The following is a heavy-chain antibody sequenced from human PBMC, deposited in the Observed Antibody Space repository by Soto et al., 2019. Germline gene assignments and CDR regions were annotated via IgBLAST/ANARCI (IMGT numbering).Heavy chain of an antibody. CDR1: GFTFSSYW. V-gene: IGHV3-7*03. CDR3: ARLPGAFYYDNSDYDFHDY. Sequence: LRLSCAASGFTFSSYWMSWVRQAPGKGLEWVANIKQDGSEKYYVDSVKGRFTISRDNAKNSLYLQMNSLRAEDTAVYYCARLPGAFYYDNSDYDFHDYWGQGTMVTVSS. CDR2: IKQDGSEK. D-gene: IGHD3-22*01. J-gene: IGHJ4*02.